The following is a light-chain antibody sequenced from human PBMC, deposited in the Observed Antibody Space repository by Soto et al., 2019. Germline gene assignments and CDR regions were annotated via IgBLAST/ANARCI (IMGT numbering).Light chain of an antibody. CDR3: SSYAGSNSLV. V-gene: IGLV2-8*01. CDR1: SSDVGGYNY. CDR2: DVI. J-gene: IGLJ1*01. Sequence: QSVLTQPPSASGSLGQSVTISCTGTSSDVGGYNYVSWYQQHPGKAPKLLIYDVIHRPSGVPDRFSGSKSGNTASLTVSGLQADDETDYYCSSYAGSNSLVFGTGTKLTVL.